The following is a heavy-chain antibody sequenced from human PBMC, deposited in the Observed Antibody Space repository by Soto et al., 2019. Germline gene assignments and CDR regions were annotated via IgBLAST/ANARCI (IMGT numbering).Heavy chain of an antibody. V-gene: IGHV3-7*01. CDR2: TNQDGSQK. J-gene: IGHJ4*02. Sequence: GGSLRLSCAISESTVSRDWMNWVRQAPGKGLEWVAHTNQDGSQKYYVDSVKGRFTISRDNAKKSLYLQMNSLRAGDTAMYYCSGGVGDAFWGQGTLVTVSS. CDR3: SGGVGDAF. CDR1: ESTVSRDW. D-gene: IGHD1-26*01.